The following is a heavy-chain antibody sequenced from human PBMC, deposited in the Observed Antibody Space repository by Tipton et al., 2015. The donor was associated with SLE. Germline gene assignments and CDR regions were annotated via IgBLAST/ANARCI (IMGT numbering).Heavy chain of an antibody. V-gene: IGHV4-39*07. J-gene: IGHJ2*01. CDR3: ARGVRIAVVKGWYFDL. Sequence: TLSLTCTVSGGSISNSHYYWGWIRQPPGKGLEWIATVYYSGNTYYNPSLKSRVTISVDTSKTQFSLNLTSVTAADTAVYYCARGVRIAVVKGWYFDLWGRGTLVTVSS. D-gene: IGHD6-19*01. CDR2: VYYSGNT. CDR1: GGSISNSHYY.